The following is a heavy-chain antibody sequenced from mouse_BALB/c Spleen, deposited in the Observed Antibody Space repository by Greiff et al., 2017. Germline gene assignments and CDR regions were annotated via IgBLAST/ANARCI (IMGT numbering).Heavy chain of an antibody. Sequence: DVKLQESGAELVKPGASVKLSCTASGFNIKDTYMHWVKQRPEQGLEWIGRIDPANGNTKYDPKFQGKATITADTSSNTAYLQLSSLTSEDTAVYYCARDYRYGGYAMDYWGQGTSVTVSS. J-gene: IGHJ4*01. CDR1: GFNIKDTY. CDR2: IDPANGNT. V-gene: IGHV14-3*02. CDR3: ARDYRYGGYAMDY. D-gene: IGHD2-14*01.